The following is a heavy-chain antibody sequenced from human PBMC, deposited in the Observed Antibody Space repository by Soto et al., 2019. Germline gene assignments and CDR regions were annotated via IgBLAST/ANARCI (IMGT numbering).Heavy chain of an antibody. D-gene: IGHD2-15*01. Sequence: EVQLLESGGGLVQPGGSLRLSCAASGFTFSSYAMSWVRQAPGKGLEWVSAISGSGGSTYYADSVKGRFTISRDNSXXTLYLQRNSLRAEDTAVYYCAKDLSVVAATRIPDYWGQGTLVTVSS. CDR3: AKDLSVVAATRIPDY. J-gene: IGHJ4*02. CDR1: GFTFSSYA. CDR2: ISGSGGST. V-gene: IGHV3-23*01.